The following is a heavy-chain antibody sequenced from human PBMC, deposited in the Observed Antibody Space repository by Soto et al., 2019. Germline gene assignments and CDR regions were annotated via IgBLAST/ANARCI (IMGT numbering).Heavy chain of an antibody. D-gene: IGHD3-10*01. CDR3: ASRGRYYGMDV. CDR1: EFTFSSYA. Sequence: PGGSLRLSCAASEFTFSSYAMTWVRQAPGKGLEWVSVISASGGSTYYADSVKGRFAISRDNSKNTVYLQMNSLRADDMSVYYCASRGRYYGMDVWGQGTTVTVSS. J-gene: IGHJ6*02. CDR2: ISASGGST. V-gene: IGHV3-23*01.